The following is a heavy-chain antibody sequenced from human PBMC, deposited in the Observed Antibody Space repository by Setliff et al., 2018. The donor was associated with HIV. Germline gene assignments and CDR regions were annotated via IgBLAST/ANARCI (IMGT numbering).Heavy chain of an antibody. D-gene: IGHD5-18*01. J-gene: IGHJ6*02. CDR2: ISHRGST. CDR1: GGFFSGDY. Sequence: PSETLSLTCAVYGGFFSGDYWTWIRQPPGKGLEWIGEISHRGSTNYNPPLKSRVTISVETSKSQFSLKMTSVTAADTAVYYCARGLSVYSYANVYYYHGMDVWGQGTTVTVSS. CDR3: ARGLSVYSYANVYYYHGMDV. V-gene: IGHV4-34*01.